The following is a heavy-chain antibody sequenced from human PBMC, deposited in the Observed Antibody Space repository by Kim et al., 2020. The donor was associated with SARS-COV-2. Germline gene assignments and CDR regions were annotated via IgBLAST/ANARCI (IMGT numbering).Heavy chain of an antibody. CDR3: TTASGWYDY. Sequence: GKTDIAAHVKGRFTISSDDSTNTLYLQMNSLKTEDTAVYYCTTASGWYDYWGQGTLVTVSS. D-gene: IGHD6-19*01. CDR2: GKT. V-gene: IGHV3-15*01. J-gene: IGHJ4*02.